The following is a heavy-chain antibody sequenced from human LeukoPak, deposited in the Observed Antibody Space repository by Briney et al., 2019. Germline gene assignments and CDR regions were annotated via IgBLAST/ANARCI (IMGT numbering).Heavy chain of an antibody. CDR2: ISSSGTTI. Sequence: GGSLRLSCAASGFTFSDYYMSWSRQAPGKGLEWVSYISSSGTTIYYADSVKGRFTISRDNAKNSLYLQMNSLRAEDTAVYSCAKDLTTLTLAMDVWGQGTTVTVSS. J-gene: IGHJ6*02. V-gene: IGHV3-11*04. CDR3: AKDLTTLTLAMDV. CDR1: GFTFSDYY. D-gene: IGHD4-17*01.